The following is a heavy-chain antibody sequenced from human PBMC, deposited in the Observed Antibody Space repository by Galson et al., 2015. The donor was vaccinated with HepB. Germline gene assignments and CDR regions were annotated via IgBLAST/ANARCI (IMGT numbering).Heavy chain of an antibody. V-gene: IGHV1-69*13. J-gene: IGHJ6*03. CDR3: ASVRGYSGYDSNYYYYYMDV. CDR2: IIPIFGTA. Sequence: SVKVSCKASGGTFSSYAISWVRQAPGQGLEWMGGIIPIFGTANYAQKFQGRVTITADESTSTAYMELSSLRSEDTAVYYCASVRGYSGYDSNYYYYYMDVWGKGTTVTVSS. CDR1: GGTFSSYA. D-gene: IGHD5-12*01.